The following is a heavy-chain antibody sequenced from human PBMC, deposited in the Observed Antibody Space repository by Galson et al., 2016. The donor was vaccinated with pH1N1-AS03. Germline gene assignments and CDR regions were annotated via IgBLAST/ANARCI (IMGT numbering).Heavy chain of an antibody. CDR1: GFTFTTFS. J-gene: IGHJ4*02. CDR2: ISANGADT. Sequence: SLRLSCAASGFTFTTFSMSWVRQAQGMGLEWVSSISANGADTYYADSVKGRFTISRDNSRNTVSLQMNSLRDDDTALYYFDYWGQGTLVTVSS. V-gene: IGHV3-23*01. CDR3: DY.